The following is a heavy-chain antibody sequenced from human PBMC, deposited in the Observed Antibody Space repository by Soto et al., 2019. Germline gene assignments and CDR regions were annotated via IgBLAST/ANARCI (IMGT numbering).Heavy chain of an antibody. CDR2: INPNSGGT. V-gene: IGHV1-2*04. Sequence: GASVKVSCKASGYTVTGYYMHCVRQAPGQGLEWMGWINPNSGGTNYAQKFQGWVTMTRDTSISTAYMELSRLRSDDTAVYYRAREYCSSTSCPGAFDPWGQGTLVTVSS. CDR3: AREYCSSTSCPGAFDP. CDR1: GYTVTGYY. J-gene: IGHJ5*02. D-gene: IGHD2-2*01.